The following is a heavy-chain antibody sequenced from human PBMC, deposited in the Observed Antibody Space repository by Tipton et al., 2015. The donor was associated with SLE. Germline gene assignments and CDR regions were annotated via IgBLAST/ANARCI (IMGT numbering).Heavy chain of an antibody. Sequence: GLVKPSETLSLTCGVSGYFISSGYYWGWIRQPPGKGLEWIGNIYHRGSTSYNPSLKSRVTISVDTSKNQFSLRLSSVTAADTAVYYCVRGRGSNSHYYYGLDVWGQGTTVTVSS. V-gene: IGHV4-38-2*01. D-gene: IGHD4-23*01. CDR2: IYHRGST. CDR1: GYFISSGYY. CDR3: VRGRGSNSHYYYGLDV. J-gene: IGHJ6*02.